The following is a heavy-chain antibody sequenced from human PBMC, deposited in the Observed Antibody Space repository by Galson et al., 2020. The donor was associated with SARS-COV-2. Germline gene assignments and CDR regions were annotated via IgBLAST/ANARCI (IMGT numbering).Heavy chain of an antibody. Sequence: SGPTLVKPTQTLTLTCTFSGFSLSTSGMCVSWIRQPPGKALEWLALIDWDDDKYYSTSLKTRLTISKDTSKNQVVLTMTNMDPVDTATYYWAQTPVAVNPRSTSYYYYGMDVWGQVTTVTVS. CDR1: GFSLSTSGMC. CDR2: IDWDDDK. J-gene: IGHJ6*02. CDR3: AQTPVAVNPRSTSYYYYGMDV. D-gene: IGHD6-19*01. V-gene: IGHV2-70*01.